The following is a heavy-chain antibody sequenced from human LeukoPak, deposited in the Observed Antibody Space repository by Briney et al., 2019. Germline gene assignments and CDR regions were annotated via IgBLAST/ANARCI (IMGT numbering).Heavy chain of an antibody. V-gene: IGHV1-18*01. CDR1: GYTFTSYG. D-gene: IGHD3-10*01. Sequence: ASVKVSCKASGYTFTSYGISWVRQAPGQGLEWMGWISAYNGNTNYAQKLQGRVTMTRDTSISTAYMELSRLRSDDTAVYYCASQEGGSGSYYLNYWGQGTLVTVSS. CDR3: ASQEGGSGSYYLNY. CDR2: ISAYNGNT. J-gene: IGHJ4*02.